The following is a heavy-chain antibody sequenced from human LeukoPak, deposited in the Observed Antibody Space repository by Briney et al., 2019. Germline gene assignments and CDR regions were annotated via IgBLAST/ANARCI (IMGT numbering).Heavy chain of an antibody. CDR3: ATQRYYVDAFDI. Sequence: PGGSLRLSCAASGFTFDDYTMHWVRQAPGKGLEWVSLISWDGGSTYYADSVKGRFTISRDNSKNSLYLQMNSLRAEDTAVYYCATQRYYVDAFDIWGQGTMVTVSS. D-gene: IGHD3-22*01. J-gene: IGHJ3*02. CDR1: GFTFDDYT. CDR2: ISWDGGST. V-gene: IGHV3-43*01.